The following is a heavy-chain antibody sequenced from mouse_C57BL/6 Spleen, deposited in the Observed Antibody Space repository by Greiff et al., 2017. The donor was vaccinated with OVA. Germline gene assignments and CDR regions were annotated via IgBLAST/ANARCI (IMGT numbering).Heavy chain of an antibody. CDR2: ISSGSSTI. V-gene: IGHV5-17*01. CDR1: GFTFSDYG. J-gene: IGHJ3*01. CDR3: ATNDDGYTWFAY. D-gene: IGHD2-3*01. Sequence: DVKLVESGGGLVKPGGSLKLSCAASGFTFSDYGMHWVRQAPEKGLEWVAYISSGSSTIYYADTVKGRFTISRDNAKNTLFLQMTSLRSEDTAMYYCATNDDGYTWFAYWGQGTLVTVSA.